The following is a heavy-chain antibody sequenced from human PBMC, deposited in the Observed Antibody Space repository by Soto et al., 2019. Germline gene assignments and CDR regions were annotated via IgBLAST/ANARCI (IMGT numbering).Heavy chain of an antibody. V-gene: IGHV3-23*01. CDR1: GFTFSSYA. D-gene: IGHD2-21*01. J-gene: IGHJ4*02. Sequence: GGSLRLSCAASGFTFSSYAMSWVRQAPGKGLEWVSAIGGSGGYTYYADSVKGRFTISRDNSKNTLYLQMNSLRAEDTALYYCATLPHVVIPPYDYWGQGTLVTVSS. CDR3: ATLPHVVIPPYDY. CDR2: IGGSGGYT.